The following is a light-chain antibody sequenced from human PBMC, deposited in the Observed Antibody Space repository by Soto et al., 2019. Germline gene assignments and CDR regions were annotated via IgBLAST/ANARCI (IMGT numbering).Light chain of an antibody. Sequence: DIVMTQSPLSLPVTPGEPASISCRSSQSLLHSNGYNYLDWYLQKPGQSPQLLIYLGSNRASGVPDRFSGSGSGTDFTLKISRVEAEDVGVYYCMQALQTRITFGQGTRLEI. V-gene: IGKV2-28*01. CDR3: MQALQTRIT. J-gene: IGKJ5*01. CDR2: LGS. CDR1: QSLLHSNGYNY.